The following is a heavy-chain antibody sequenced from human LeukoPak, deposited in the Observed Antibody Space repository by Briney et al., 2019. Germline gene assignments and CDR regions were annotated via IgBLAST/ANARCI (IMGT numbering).Heavy chain of an antibody. CDR1: GFTFSSYG. Sequence: GGSLRLSCAASGFTFSSYGMHWVRQAPGKGLEWVAVISYDGSNKYYADSVKGRFTISRDNAKNSLYLQMNSLRAEDTAVYYCARDPDPPLYYFDYWGQGTLVTVSS. D-gene: IGHD1-14*01. CDR2: ISYDGSNK. V-gene: IGHV3-30*03. CDR3: ARDPDPPLYYFDY. J-gene: IGHJ4*02.